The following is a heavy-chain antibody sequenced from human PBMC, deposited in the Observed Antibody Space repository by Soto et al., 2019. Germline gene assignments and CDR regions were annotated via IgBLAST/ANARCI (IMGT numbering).Heavy chain of an antibody. CDR1: GYSFTSYW. V-gene: IGHV5-51*01. CDR3: ESVGATVLQSHGAFDI. D-gene: IGHD1-26*01. CDR2: IYPGYSYT. J-gene: IGHJ3*02. Sequence: GEAPKISCKGSGYSFTSYWIGWVRQMPGKGLEWMGIIYPGYSYTRYSPSFQGQVTISADKSINTAYLQWSSLKASDTAMYYCESVGATVLQSHGAFDIWGQGPMVTVS.